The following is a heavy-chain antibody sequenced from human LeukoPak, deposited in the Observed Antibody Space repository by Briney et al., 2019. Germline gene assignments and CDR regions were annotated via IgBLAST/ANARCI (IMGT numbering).Heavy chain of an antibody. CDR2: INYSGST. V-gene: IGHV4-59*01. J-gene: IGHJ4*02. CDR1: GGSISSDY. Sequence: PSETLSLTCTVSGGSISSDYWSWSRQPPGKGLEWIAYINYSGSTKYNPSLKSRVTISIDTSKNQFSLKLSSVTAADTAVYYCPRAWRMGEVDYWGQGNLVTVSS. CDR3: PRAWRMGEVDY. D-gene: IGHD3-16*01.